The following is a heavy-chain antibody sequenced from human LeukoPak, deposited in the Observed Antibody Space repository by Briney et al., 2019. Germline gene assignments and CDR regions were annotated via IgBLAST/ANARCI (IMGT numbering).Heavy chain of an antibody. V-gene: IGHV3-33*06. CDR2: IWYDGSNK. Sequence: PGGSLRLSCAASGFTFSSYEMNWVRQAPGKGLEWVAVIWYDGSNKYYADSVKGRFTISRDNSKNTLYLQMNSLRAEDTAVYYCAKDGAGITGTFFDYWGQGTLVTVSS. D-gene: IGHD1-20*01. CDR3: AKDGAGITGTFFDY. CDR1: GFTFSSYE. J-gene: IGHJ4*02.